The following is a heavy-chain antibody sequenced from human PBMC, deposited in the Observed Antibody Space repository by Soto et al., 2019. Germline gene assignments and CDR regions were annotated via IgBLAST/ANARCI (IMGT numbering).Heavy chain of an antibody. CDR1: GLTISSASYY. CDR3: ARYRISGSWSKFDY. J-gene: IGHJ4*02. V-gene: IGHV4-31*03. Sequence: QVLLQESGPGLMKPSQTLSLTCTVSGLTISSASYYWSWIRQHPRKCLEWVGNIYYNGSTYYSPSLKSRVTVWVDTSKNQFSLRLASVTAADSAVYYCARYRISGSWSKFDYWGQGTLVTVSS. D-gene: IGHD6-13*01. CDR2: IYYNGST.